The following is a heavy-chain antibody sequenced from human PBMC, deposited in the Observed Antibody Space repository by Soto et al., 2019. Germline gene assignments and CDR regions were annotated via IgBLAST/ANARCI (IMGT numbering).Heavy chain of an antibody. CDR3: ARAEVTGTAGLDF. J-gene: IGHJ4*02. CDR1: GYTFINYY. CDR2: ISPKSGGS. D-gene: IGHD6-19*01. V-gene: IGHV1-2*02. Sequence: ASEKVSCKASGYTFINYYMHWVRQAPGQGFERMGRISPKSGGSNYAQTFQGRVTMTSDTSISTAYMELSRLTSDDTAVYYCARAEVTGTAGLDFWGQGTQVTVSS.